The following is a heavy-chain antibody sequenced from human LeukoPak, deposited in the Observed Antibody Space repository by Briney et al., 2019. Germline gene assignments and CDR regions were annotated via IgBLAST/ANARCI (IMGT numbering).Heavy chain of an antibody. V-gene: IGHV4-39*01. Sequence: SETLSLTCTVSGGSISSSSYFWGWIRQPPGKGLEWIGSIYYSGTTYYDPSLKSRVTISVYTSKSQFSLKLNSVTAADTAVYYCARSRFSSGWFFDYWGQGSLVTVSS. CDR2: IYYSGTT. CDR1: GGSISSSSYF. CDR3: ARSRFSSGWFFDY. D-gene: IGHD6-19*01. J-gene: IGHJ4*02.